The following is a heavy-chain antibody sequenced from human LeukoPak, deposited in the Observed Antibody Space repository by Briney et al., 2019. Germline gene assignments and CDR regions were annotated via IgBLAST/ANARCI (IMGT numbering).Heavy chain of an antibody. CDR3: ARDRGSGSYYILDAFDI. D-gene: IGHD3-10*01. CDR1: GYTFTGYY. CDR2: INPNSGGT. Sequence: GASVKVSCKASGYTFTGYYMHWVRQAPGQGLEWMGRINPNSGGTNYAQKFQGRVTMTRDTSISTAYMELSRLTSDDTALYYCARDRGSGSYYILDAFDIRGQGTMVTVSS. V-gene: IGHV1-2*06. J-gene: IGHJ3*02.